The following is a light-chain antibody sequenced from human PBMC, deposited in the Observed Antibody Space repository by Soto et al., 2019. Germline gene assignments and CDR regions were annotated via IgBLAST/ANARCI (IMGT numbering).Light chain of an antibody. CDR2: DAT. CDR3: HQRQYWPPIT. J-gene: IGKJ5*01. Sequence: EIVLTQSPAALSLSPGERATLSCGASQSISSYLAWYQQKPGQAPRLLIYDATNRATGIPARFSGSGSGTDFTLTISSLEPEDFAVYYCHQRQYWPPITFGQGTRLEIK. CDR1: QSISSY. V-gene: IGKV3-11*01.